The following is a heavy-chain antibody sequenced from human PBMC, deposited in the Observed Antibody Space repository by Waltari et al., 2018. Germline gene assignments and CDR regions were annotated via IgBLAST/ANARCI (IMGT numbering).Heavy chain of an antibody. D-gene: IGHD3-9*01. CDR1: EYTFTDYA. J-gene: IGHJ6*01. CDR2: INTNTGKP. CDR3: ARLRASLTGFGPYGMDV. Sequence: QVQLVQSGSEFQKPGASVKGSCKASEYTFTDYAMNWVRQAPGQGPEWMGWINTNTGKPTYAQGFTGRFVFSLDTSVTTAYLQINTLKAEDTAVYYCARLRASLTGFGPYGMDVWGQGTTVTVSS. V-gene: IGHV7-4-1*02.